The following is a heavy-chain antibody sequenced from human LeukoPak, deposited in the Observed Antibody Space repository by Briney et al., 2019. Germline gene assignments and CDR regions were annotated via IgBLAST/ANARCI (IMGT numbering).Heavy chain of an antibody. D-gene: IGHD5-18*01. J-gene: IGHJ3*02. CDR2: ISGDGGST. V-gene: IGHV3-43*02. CDR3: SKDRVDTAMADAFDI. CDR1: GFTFIDYA. Sequence: GGSLRLSCAASGFTFIDYAMHWVRQAPGKGLEWVSRISGDGGSTYYADSVKGRFTISRDNSKNSLYLQMNSLRTEDTALYYCSKDRVDTAMADAFDIWGQGTMVTVSS.